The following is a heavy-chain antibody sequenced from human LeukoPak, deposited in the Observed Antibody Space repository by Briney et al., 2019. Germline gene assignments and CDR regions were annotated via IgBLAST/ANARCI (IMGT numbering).Heavy chain of an antibody. CDR1: GFTVSSNY. CDR3: ARVSDGYNSIYFDY. V-gene: IGHV3-53*04. CDR2: IYSGGST. D-gene: IGHD5-24*01. Sequence: GGSLRLSCAASGFTVSSNYMSWVRQAPGKGLEWVSVIYSGGSTYYSDSVKGRFTISRHNSENTLYLQMNSLRAEDTAVYYCARVSDGYNSIYFDYWGQGTLVTVSS. J-gene: IGHJ4*02.